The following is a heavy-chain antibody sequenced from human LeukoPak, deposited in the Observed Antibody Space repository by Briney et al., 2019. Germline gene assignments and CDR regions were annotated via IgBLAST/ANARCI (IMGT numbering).Heavy chain of an antibody. D-gene: IGHD6-6*01. CDR1: GFTFSSFA. J-gene: IGHJ3*02. V-gene: IGHV3-23*01. CDR3: AKSSTNPRKAFDI. CDR2: ISGSGGST. Sequence: GGSLRLSCAASGFTFSSFAMSWVRQAPGKGLEWVSAISGSGGSTYYADSVKGRFTISRDNSKNTLYLQMNSLRAEDTAVYYCAKSSTNPRKAFDIWGQGTMVTVSS.